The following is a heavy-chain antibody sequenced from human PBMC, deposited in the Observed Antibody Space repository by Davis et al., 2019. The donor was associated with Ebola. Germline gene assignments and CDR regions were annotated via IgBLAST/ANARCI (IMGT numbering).Heavy chain of an antibody. Sequence: SETLSLTCAVYGWSFSGYYWSWIRQPPGKGLEWIGEINHSGSTNYNPSLKSRVTISVDTSKNQFSLKLSSVTAADTAVYYCARVRYYGSGSPIDYWGQGTLVTVSS. J-gene: IGHJ4*02. CDR1: GWSFSGYY. CDR2: INHSGST. D-gene: IGHD3-10*01. V-gene: IGHV4-34*01. CDR3: ARVRYYGSGSPIDY.